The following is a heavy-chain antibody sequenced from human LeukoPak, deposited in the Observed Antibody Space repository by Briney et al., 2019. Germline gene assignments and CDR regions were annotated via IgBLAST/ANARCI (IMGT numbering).Heavy chain of an antibody. D-gene: IGHD2-21*02. CDR2: MYYSGST. CDR1: GGSISTPGYY. Sequence: SETLSLTCTVSGGSISTPGYYWSWIRQHPGKGLEWIGYMYYSGSTYYNPSLSSRVTISVDTSKNQFSLKLSSVTAADTAVYYCANGGAYCGADCYLPAFDYWGQGTLVTVSS. V-gene: IGHV4-31*03. CDR3: ANGGAYCGADCYLPAFDY. J-gene: IGHJ4*02.